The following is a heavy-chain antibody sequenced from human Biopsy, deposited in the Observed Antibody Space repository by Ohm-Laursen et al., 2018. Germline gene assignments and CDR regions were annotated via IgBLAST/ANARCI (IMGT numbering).Heavy chain of an antibody. Sequence: LRLSCAANGFSFADYYMSWIRQAPGKGLDWVSYISSSGNTEKYADSVKGRFTISRDNAKQSVHLQMNSLRAEDTAVYYCATEVGGVSSWYNNWGQGTLVTVSS. V-gene: IGHV3-11*01. D-gene: IGHD6-13*01. CDR3: ATEVGGVSSWYNN. CDR2: ISSSGNTE. J-gene: IGHJ4*02. CDR1: GFSFADYY.